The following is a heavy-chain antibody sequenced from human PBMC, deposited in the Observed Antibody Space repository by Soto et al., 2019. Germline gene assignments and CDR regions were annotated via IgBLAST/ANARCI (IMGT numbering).Heavy chain of an antibody. J-gene: IGHJ6*02. CDR1: GCTFSSYA. Sequence: QVQLVESGGGVVQPGRYLRLSCAASGCTFSSYAMHWVRQAPGKGLEWVAVISYDGSNKYYADSVKGRFTISRDNSKNTLYLQMDSLRAEDTAVYYCARESMYYDFWSGYYNYYYYGMDVWGQGTTVTVSS. V-gene: IGHV3-30-3*01. D-gene: IGHD3-3*01. CDR3: ARESMYYDFWSGYYNYYYYGMDV. CDR2: ISYDGSNK.